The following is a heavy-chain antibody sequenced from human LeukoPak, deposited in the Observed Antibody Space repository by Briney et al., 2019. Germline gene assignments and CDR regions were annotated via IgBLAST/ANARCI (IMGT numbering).Heavy chain of an antibody. V-gene: IGHV1-2*02. Sequence: GASVKVSCKASGYTFTGYYTHWVRQAPGQGLEWMGWINPNSGGTNYAQKFQGRVTMTRDTSISTAYMELSRLRSDDTAVYYCAILPDIAAPFDYWGQGTLVTVSS. D-gene: IGHD6-25*01. CDR2: INPNSGGT. CDR3: AILPDIAAPFDY. CDR1: GYTFTGYY. J-gene: IGHJ4*02.